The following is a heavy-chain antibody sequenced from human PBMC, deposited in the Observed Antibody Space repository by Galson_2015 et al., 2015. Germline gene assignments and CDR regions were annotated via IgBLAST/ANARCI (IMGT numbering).Heavy chain of an antibody. CDR2: IGGTGAKT. V-gene: IGHV3-23*01. J-gene: IGHJ5*02. D-gene: IGHD1/OR15-1a*01. Sequence: SLRLSFAASGFTFSNSAMTWVRQAPGKGLEWVAAIGGTGAKTYYSESAKGRFTVSRDNSKNTLFLQMNSLTADDTALYYCARVRGTSWNKGDWLDPWGQGTLVTVSS. CDR3: ARVRGTSWNKGDWLDP. CDR1: GFTFSNSA.